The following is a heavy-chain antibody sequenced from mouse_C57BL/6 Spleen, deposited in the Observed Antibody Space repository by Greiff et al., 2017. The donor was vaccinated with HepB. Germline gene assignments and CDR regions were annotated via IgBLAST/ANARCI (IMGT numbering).Heavy chain of an antibody. CDR1: GYAFTNYL. CDR3: ARGDYDGDFDY. D-gene: IGHD2-4*01. J-gene: IGHJ2*01. Sequence: QVQLQQSGAELVRPGTSVKVSCKASGYAFTNYLIEWVKQRPGQGLEWIGVINPGSGGTNYNEKFKGKATLTADKSSSTAYMQLSSLTSEDSAVYFCARGDYDGDFDYWGQGTTLTVSS. CDR2: INPGSGGT. V-gene: IGHV1-54*01.